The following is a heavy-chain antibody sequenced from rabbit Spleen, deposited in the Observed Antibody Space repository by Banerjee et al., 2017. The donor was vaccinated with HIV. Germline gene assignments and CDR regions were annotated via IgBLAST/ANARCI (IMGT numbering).Heavy chain of an antibody. Sequence: QEQLTETGGGLVQPGGSLTLSCKASGIDFTNYYISWVRQAPGKGLEWIGCIYTSSGDTGHASGARGRFTISKTASTPGTLQMTSLTAADTATYFCARDLDGVIVWNFGWWGPGTLVTVS. D-gene: IGHD3-3*01. CDR1: GIDFTNYY. CDR3: ARDLDGVIVWNFGW. V-gene: IGHV1S45*01. J-gene: IGHJ4*01. CDR2: IYTSSGDT.